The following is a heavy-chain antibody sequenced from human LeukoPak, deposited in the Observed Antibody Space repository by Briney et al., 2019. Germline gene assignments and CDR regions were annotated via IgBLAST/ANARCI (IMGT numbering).Heavy chain of an antibody. V-gene: IGHV1-2*02. CDR3: ARALTYGDYVDY. CDR2: INPNSGGT. Sequence: ASVKVSWKASGYTFTSYGISWVRQAPGQGLEWMGWINPNSGGTNYAQKFQGRVTMTRDASISTAYMELSRLRSDDTAVYYCARALTYGDYVDYWGQGTLVTVSS. D-gene: IGHD4-17*01. CDR1: GYTFTSYG. J-gene: IGHJ4*02.